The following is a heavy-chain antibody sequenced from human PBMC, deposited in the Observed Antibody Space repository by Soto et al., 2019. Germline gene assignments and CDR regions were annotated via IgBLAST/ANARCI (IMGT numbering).Heavy chain of an antibody. Sequence: SETLSLTCTVSGGSISSYYWSWIRQPPGKGLEWIGYIYHSGTTSYNPSLKSRVTISIDTSKNQFSLRLNSVAAADTAVYYCAREVQYWFDPWGQGTLVTVSS. CDR3: AREVQYWFDP. J-gene: IGHJ5*02. CDR2: IYHSGTT. D-gene: IGHD1-1*01. V-gene: IGHV4-59*01. CDR1: GGSISSYY.